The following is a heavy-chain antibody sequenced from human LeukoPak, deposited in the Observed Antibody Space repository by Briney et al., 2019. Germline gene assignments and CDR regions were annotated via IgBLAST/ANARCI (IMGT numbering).Heavy chain of an antibody. D-gene: IGHD6-13*01. J-gene: IGHJ4*02. CDR1: GGSISSSNW. CDR3: ARAGLAAAGTGRVWYFDY. V-gene: IGHV4-4*02. CDR2: IFYSGNT. Sequence: PSGTLSLTCAVSGGSISSSNWWSWVRQPPGKGLEWIGNIFYSGNTNYNPSLKSRVTISVDTSKNQFSLKLISVTAADTAVYYCARAGLAAAGTGRVWYFDYWGQGTLVTVSS.